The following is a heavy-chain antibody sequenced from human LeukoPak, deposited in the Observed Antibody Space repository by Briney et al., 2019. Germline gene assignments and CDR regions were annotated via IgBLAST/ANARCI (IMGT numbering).Heavy chain of an antibody. D-gene: IGHD6-19*01. J-gene: IGHJ6*03. CDR1: GFTFSDYY. CDR2: ISSSGSTI. V-gene: IGHV3-11*04. Sequence: PGGSLRLSCAASGFTFSDYYMSWIRQAPGKGLEWVSYISSSGSTIYYADSVKGRFTISRDNAKNSLYLQMNSLRAEDTAVYYCARDRSSSGWDYYYMDVWGKGTTVTVSS. CDR3: ARDRSSSGWDYYYMDV.